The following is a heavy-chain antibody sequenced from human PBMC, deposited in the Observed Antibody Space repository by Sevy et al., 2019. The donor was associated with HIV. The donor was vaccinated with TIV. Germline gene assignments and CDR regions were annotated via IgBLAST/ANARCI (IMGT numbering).Heavy chain of an antibody. Sequence: ASVKVSCKASGYTFTGYYMHWVRQAPGQGLEWMGWINPNSGGTNYAQKFQGRVTMTRYTSISTAYMELSRLRSDDTAVYYCARPMDSSGWGGFDYWGQGTLVTVSS. D-gene: IGHD6-19*01. CDR2: INPNSGGT. CDR3: ARPMDSSGWGGFDY. CDR1: GYTFTGYY. V-gene: IGHV1-2*02. J-gene: IGHJ4*02.